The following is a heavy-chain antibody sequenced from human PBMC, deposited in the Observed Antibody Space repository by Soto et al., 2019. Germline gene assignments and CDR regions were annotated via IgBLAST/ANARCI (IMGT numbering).Heavy chain of an antibody. Sequence: SETLSLTCAVWGGSFSGYYWSWIRQPPGKGLGWIGEINHSGSNNYNQSLKSRVTLSVDTSKNKFSLKLSSVTAADTAVYYCATYPGGESYNWFGTWGQGTLVNVSS. V-gene: IGHV4-34*01. CDR3: ATYPGGESYNWFGT. CDR2: INHSGSN. D-gene: IGHD4-17*01. CDR1: GGSFSGYY. J-gene: IGHJ5*02.